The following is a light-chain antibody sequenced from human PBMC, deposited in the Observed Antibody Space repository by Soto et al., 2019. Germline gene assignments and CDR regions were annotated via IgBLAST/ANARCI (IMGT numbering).Light chain of an antibody. CDR1: QSVSSSH. CDR2: GAS. Sequence: EIVLTQSPGTLSLSPGERATLSCRASQSVSSSHLAWYQQKPGQAPRLLIYGASSRATGIPDRFSGSGSGTDFTLTISRLEPEDFAVYSCQQYNNWPPWTFGQGTRLEIK. CDR3: QQYNNWPPWT. V-gene: IGKV3-20*01. J-gene: IGKJ5*01.